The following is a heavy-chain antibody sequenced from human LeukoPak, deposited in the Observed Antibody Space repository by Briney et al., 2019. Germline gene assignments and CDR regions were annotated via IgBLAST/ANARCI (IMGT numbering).Heavy chain of an antibody. CDR2: IYYSGST. Sequence: SETLSLTCTVSGGSISSGTYYWSWIRQPPGKGLEWIGYIYYSGSTNYNPSLKSRVTISVDTSKNQFSLKLSSVTAADTAVYYCARQGSGSARDWGQGTLVTVSS. D-gene: IGHD6-19*01. V-gene: IGHV4-61*01. CDR1: GGSISSGTYY. CDR3: ARQGSGSARD. J-gene: IGHJ4*02.